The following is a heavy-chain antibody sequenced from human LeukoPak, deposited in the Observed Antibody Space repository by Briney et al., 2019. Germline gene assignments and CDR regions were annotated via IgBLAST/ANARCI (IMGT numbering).Heavy chain of an antibody. CDR1: GFTFNNAW. Sequence: KPGGSLRLSCAASGFTFNNAWMIWVRQAPGKGLEWVGRIRSRTDGGTTDYAAPVKGRFTISRDDSKNTAYLQMNSLKTEDTAVYYCTRRGSGYYWGYWGQGTLVTVSS. J-gene: IGHJ4*02. CDR3: TRRGSGYYWGY. V-gene: IGHV3-15*01. CDR2: IRSRTDGGTT. D-gene: IGHD3-22*01.